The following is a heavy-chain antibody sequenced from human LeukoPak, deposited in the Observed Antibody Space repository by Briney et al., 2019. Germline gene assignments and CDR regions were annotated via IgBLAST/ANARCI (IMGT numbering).Heavy chain of an antibody. CDR3: ASYFVGNGGRGY. V-gene: IGHV4-30-4*01. J-gene: IGHJ4*02. CDR1: GDSINSGNSH. CDR2: VYDSWNN. D-gene: IGHD3-10*02. Sequence: SETLSLTCTVSGDSINSGNSHWTWIRQPPGKGLEWLGSVYDSWNNYYNPSLESRIAMSVDTSKNQYSLELSSVIAADTAVYYCASYFVGNGGRGYWGQGALVTVSS.